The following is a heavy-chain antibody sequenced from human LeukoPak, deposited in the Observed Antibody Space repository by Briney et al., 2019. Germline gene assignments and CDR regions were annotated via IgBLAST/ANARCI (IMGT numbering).Heavy chain of an antibody. CDR2: INHSGST. CDR1: GGSFSGYY. CDR3: AREGSSDWPAFDI. D-gene: IGHD6-19*01. Sequence: SETLSLTCAVYGGSFSGYYWSWIRQPPGKGLEWIGEINHSGSTNYNPSLKSRVTISVDTSKNQFSLKLSSVTAADTAVYYCAREGSSDWPAFDIWGQGTMVTVSS. J-gene: IGHJ3*02. V-gene: IGHV4-34*01.